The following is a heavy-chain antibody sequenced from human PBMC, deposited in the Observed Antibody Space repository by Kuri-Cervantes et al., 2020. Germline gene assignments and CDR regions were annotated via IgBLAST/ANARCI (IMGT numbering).Heavy chain of an antibody. D-gene: IGHD5-18*01. CDR2: ISSSGSSI. CDR1: GFTFSDYY. CDR3: AGGYSYGYFFGHKSA. J-gene: IGHJ5*02. Sequence: GESLKISCAASGFTFSDYYMSWIRQAPGKGLEWVSYISSSGSSILYGDSVKGRFTISRDNAKNSLYLQMNSLRAEDTAVYYCAGGYSYGYFFGHKSAWGQGTLVTVSS. V-gene: IGHV3-11*04.